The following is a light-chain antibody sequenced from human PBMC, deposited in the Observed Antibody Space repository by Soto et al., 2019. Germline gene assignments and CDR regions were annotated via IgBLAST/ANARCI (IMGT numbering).Light chain of an antibody. J-gene: IGKJ2*01. Sequence: DIQMTQSPSTLSASIGDRVTITCRASQTISKWLAWYRQKPGKAPKLLIYDTSNLESGVPSRFSGSGSGTDFTLTISSLQPDDFATYYCQQYNTYLSTFGQGTKVDIK. CDR3: QQYNTYLST. CDR1: QTISKW. CDR2: DTS. V-gene: IGKV1-5*01.